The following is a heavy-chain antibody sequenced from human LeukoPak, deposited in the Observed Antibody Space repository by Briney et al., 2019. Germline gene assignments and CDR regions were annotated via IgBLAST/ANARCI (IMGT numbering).Heavy chain of an antibody. CDR3: ARDRRSVAAAGIIFDP. CDR2: ISAYNGNT. J-gene: IGHJ5*02. Sequence: ASVKVSCKTSGYTFTSYGISWVRQAPGQGLEWMGWISAYNGNTNYAQKLQGRVTMTTDTSTSTAYMELRSLRSDDTAVYYCARDRRSVAAAGIIFDPWGQGTLVTVSS. CDR1: GYTFTSYG. V-gene: IGHV1-18*01. D-gene: IGHD6-13*01.